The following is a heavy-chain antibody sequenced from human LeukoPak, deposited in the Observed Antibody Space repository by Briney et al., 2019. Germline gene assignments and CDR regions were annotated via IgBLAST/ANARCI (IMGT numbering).Heavy chain of an antibody. J-gene: IGHJ4*02. CDR3: ASAPGTFPDY. V-gene: IGHV4-38-2*01. CDR1: GYSISSGYY. CDR2: IYHSGST. D-gene: IGHD3-16*01. Sequence: SETLSHTCAVSGYSISSGYYWGWIRQPPGKGLEWIGSIYHSGSTYYNPSLKSRVTISVDTSKNQFSLKLSSVTAADTAVYYCASAPGTFPDYWGQGTLVTVSS.